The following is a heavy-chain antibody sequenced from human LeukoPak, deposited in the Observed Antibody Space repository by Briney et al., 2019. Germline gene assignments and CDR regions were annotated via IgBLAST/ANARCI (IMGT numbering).Heavy chain of an antibody. Sequence: PGGTLRLSCAASGFTFSSYGMSWVRQAPGKGLEWVSAISGSGGSTYYADSVKGRFTISRDNSKNTLYLQMNSLRAEDTAVYYCAKVGDGYTVGYWGQGTLVTVSS. J-gene: IGHJ4*02. CDR2: ISGSGGST. CDR3: AKVGDGYTVGY. D-gene: IGHD5-24*01. V-gene: IGHV3-23*01. CDR1: GFTFSSYG.